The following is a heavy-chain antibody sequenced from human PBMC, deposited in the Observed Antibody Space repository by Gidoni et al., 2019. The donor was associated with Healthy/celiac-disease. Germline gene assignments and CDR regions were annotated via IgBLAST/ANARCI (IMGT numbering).Heavy chain of an antibody. Sequence: QVQLQESGPGLVKPSETLSLTCTVSGYSISSGYYWGWIRQPPGKGLEWIGSIYHSGSTYYNPSLKSRVTISVDTSKNQFSLKLSSVTAADTAVYYCAREINYYDSSGYYDYWGQGTLVTVSS. CDR3: AREINYYDSSGYYDY. V-gene: IGHV4-38-2*02. J-gene: IGHJ4*02. CDR1: GYSISSGYY. D-gene: IGHD3-22*01. CDR2: IYHSGST.